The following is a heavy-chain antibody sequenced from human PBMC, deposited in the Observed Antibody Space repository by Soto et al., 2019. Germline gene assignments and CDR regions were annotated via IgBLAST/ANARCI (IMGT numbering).Heavy chain of an antibody. Sequence: VQLVESGGGVVQPGRSLRLSCAASGFTFSSYGMHWVRQAPGKGLEWVAVIWYDGSNKYYADSVKGRFTISRDNSKNTLYLQMNSLRAEDTAVYYCARDRIVVVVATPIYYHGMDVWGQGTTVTVSS. D-gene: IGHD2-15*01. CDR3: ARDRIVVVVATPIYYHGMDV. CDR1: GFTFSSYG. J-gene: IGHJ6*02. V-gene: IGHV3-33*01. CDR2: IWYDGSNK.